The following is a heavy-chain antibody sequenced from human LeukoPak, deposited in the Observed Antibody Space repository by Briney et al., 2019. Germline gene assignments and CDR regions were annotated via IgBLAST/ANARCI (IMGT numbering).Heavy chain of an antibody. Sequence: GGSLRLSCAASGFTFSSYAMHWVRQALGKGLEWVAVISYDGSNKYYADSVKGRFTISRDNSKNTLYLQMNSLRAEDTAVYYCARGFGYRGYYGMDVWGQGTTVTVSS. V-gene: IGHV3-30-3*01. J-gene: IGHJ6*02. CDR3: ARGFGYRGYYGMDV. CDR1: GFTFSSYA. D-gene: IGHD5-24*01. CDR2: ISYDGSNK.